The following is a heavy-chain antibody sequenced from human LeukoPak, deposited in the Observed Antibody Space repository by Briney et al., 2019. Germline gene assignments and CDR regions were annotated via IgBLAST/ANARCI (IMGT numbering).Heavy chain of an antibody. J-gene: IGHJ4*02. CDR3: AKERGYGYNHIDY. D-gene: IGHD5-24*01. V-gene: IGHV3-23*01. CDR1: GFPFSSYA. Sequence: GGSLRLSCESSGFPFSSYAMNWVRQAPVKGLEWVSTISGSGGSTYYADSVKGRFTISRDKSKNTVYLQMDSLRAEDTAVYYCAKERGYGYNHIDYWGQGTLVTVSS. CDR2: ISGSGGST.